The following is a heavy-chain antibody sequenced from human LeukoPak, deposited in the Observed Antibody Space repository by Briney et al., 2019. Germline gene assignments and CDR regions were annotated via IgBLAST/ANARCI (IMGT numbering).Heavy chain of an antibody. D-gene: IGHD3-9*01. Sequence: PSETLSLTCAVYGGSFSGSSYYWGWIRQPPGKGLEWIGEINHSGSTNYNPSLKSRVTISVDTSKNQFSLKLSSVTAADTAVYYCARATYDILTGYNWFDPWGQGTLVTVSS. CDR1: GGSFSGSSYY. V-gene: IGHV4-34*01. CDR3: ARATYDILTGYNWFDP. J-gene: IGHJ5*02. CDR2: INHSGST.